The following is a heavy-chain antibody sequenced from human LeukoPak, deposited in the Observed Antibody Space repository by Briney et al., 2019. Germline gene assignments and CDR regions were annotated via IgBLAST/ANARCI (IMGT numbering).Heavy chain of an antibody. D-gene: IGHD5-18*01. J-gene: IGHJ6*03. CDR2: INHSGST. V-gene: IGHV4-34*01. CDR3: ARRIGYGYGRLPYYYYMDV. Sequence: SETLSLTCAVYGGSFSGYYWSWIRQPPGKGLEWIGEINHSGSTNYNPSLKSRVTISVDTSKNQFSLKLSSVTAADTAVYYCARRIGYGYGRLPYYYYMDVWGKGTTVTISS. CDR1: GGSFSGYY.